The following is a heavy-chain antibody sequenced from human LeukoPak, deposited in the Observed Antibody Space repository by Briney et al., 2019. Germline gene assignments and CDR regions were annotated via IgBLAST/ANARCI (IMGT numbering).Heavy chain of an antibody. Sequence: PSGTLSLTCGVSGGSISSSNWWSWVRQPPGKGLEWIGEIYHSGSTNYNPSLESRVIISVDKSKNQFSLKLYSVTAADTAVYYCARREGELRYFDWLTPRDWGQGTLVTVSS. CDR1: GGSISSSNW. J-gene: IGHJ4*02. D-gene: IGHD3-9*01. CDR2: IYHSGST. V-gene: IGHV4-4*02. CDR3: ARREGELRYFDWLTPRD.